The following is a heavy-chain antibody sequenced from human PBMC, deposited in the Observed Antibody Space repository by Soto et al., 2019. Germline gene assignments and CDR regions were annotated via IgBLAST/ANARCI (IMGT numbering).Heavy chain of an antibody. CDR1: GGSISSYY. CDR3: ARQSVGPFGSGSYFDY. V-gene: IGHV4-59*08. CDR2: IDYSGST. Sequence: QVQLQESGPGLVKPSETLSLTCTVSGGSISSYYWSWIRQPPGKGLEWIGYIDYSGSTNYHPSLKSRATISLDTSKNQFSLKLSSVTAADTAVYYCARQSVGPFGSGSYFDYWCQGTLVTVSS. D-gene: IGHD3-10*01. J-gene: IGHJ4*02.